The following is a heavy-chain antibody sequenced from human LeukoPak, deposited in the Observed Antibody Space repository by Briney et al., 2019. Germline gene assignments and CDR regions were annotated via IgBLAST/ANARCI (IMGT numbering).Heavy chain of an antibody. D-gene: IGHD6-19*01. CDR1: GFTFSSYW. J-gene: IGHJ4*02. CDR2: INWDGVST. V-gene: IGHV3-43*01. CDR3: AKGASGWYSGQMQEN. Sequence: GGSLRLSCAASGFTFSSYWMSWVRQAPGKGLEWVSLINWDGVSTYYADSVKGRFTISRDNSKNSLYLQMNSLRTEDTALYYCAKGASGWYSGQMQENWGQGTLVTVSS.